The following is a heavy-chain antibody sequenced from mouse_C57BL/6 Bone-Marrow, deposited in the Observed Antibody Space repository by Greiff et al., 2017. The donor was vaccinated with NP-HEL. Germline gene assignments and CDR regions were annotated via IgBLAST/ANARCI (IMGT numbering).Heavy chain of an antibody. CDR2: IHPTNGST. V-gene: IGHV1-64*01. CDR3: ARSDYYGSSYAMDY. Sequence: QVQLQQPGAELVKPGASVKLSCTASGYTFTSYWMHWVKQRPGQGLEWIGMIHPTNGSTNYNEKFKSKATLTVDKSSSTAYMQLSSLTSEDSAVYDCARSDYYGSSYAMDYWGQGTSVTVSS. D-gene: IGHD1-1*01. CDR1: GYTFTSYW. J-gene: IGHJ4*01.